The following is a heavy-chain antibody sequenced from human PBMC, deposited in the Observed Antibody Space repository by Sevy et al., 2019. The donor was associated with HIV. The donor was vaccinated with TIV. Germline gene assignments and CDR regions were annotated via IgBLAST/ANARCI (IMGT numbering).Heavy chain of an antibody. J-gene: IGHJ6*02. V-gene: IGHV4-61*01. CDR3: ASGSGSYYNLYYYYGMDV. D-gene: IGHD3-10*01. CDR1: GGSVSSGSYY. Sequence: SETLSLTCTVSGGSVSSGSYYWSWIRQPPGKGLEWIGYIYYSGSTNYNPSLKSRVTISVDTSKNQFSLKLSSVTAADTAVYYCASGSGSYYNLYYYYGMDVWGQGTTVTVSS. CDR2: IYYSGST.